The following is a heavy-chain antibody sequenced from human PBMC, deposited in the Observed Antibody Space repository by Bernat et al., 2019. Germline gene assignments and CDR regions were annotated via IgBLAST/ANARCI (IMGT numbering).Heavy chain of an antibody. CDR3: AKGMYYYDSSGYYLPLYYYYGMDV. Sequence: EVQLLESGGAVVQPGGSLRLSCTSSGFSFSSSAMSWVRQAPGKGLEWVSTLSHGDGSTYYADSVKGRFTISRDNSKNTLYLQMNSLRAEDTAVYYCAKGMYYYDSSGYYLPLYYYYGMDVWGQGTTVTVSS. D-gene: IGHD3-22*01. J-gene: IGHJ6*02. V-gene: IGHV3-23*01. CDR2: LSHGDGST. CDR1: GFSFSSSA.